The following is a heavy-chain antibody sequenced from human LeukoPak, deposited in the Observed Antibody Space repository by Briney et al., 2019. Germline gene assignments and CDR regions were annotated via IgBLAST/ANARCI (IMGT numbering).Heavy chain of an antibody. D-gene: IGHD7-27*01. Sequence: PSETLSLTCNVSGXSINSSDYYWGWIRQPPGEGLEWIGTIYYTGSTYYKPYLKSRLTISVDSSKNQFSLKMNSVTAADTGVYYCARHGNWGPFDYWGQGTLVTVSS. J-gene: IGHJ4*02. CDR3: ARHGNWGPFDY. CDR1: GXSINSSDYY. CDR2: IYYTGST. V-gene: IGHV4-39*01.